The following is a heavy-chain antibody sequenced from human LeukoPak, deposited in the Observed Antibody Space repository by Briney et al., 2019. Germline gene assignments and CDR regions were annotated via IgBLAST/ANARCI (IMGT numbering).Heavy chain of an antibody. V-gene: IGHV3-53*01. CDR1: GFTVSSNY. CDR3: ASGDSREPTPYYNYYGMDV. Sequence: GGSLRLSCAASGFTVSSNYMSWVRQAPGKGLEWVSVIYSGGSTYYADSVKGRFTISRDNSKNTLYLQMNRLRAEDTAVYYCASGDSREPTPYYNYYGMDVWGQGTTVTVSS. D-gene: IGHD6-13*01. J-gene: IGHJ6*02. CDR2: IYSGGST.